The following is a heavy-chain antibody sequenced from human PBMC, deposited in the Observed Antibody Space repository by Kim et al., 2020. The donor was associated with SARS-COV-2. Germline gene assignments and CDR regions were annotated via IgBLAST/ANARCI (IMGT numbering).Heavy chain of an antibody. CDR1: GYTLTELS. CDR3: ATGTPLKDIVVVPAAMLYYYGMDV. V-gene: IGHV1-24*01. CDR2: FDPEDGET. D-gene: IGHD2-2*01. J-gene: IGHJ6*02. Sequence: ASVKVSCKVSGYTLTELSMHWVRQAPGKGLEWMGGFDPEDGETIYAQKFQGRVTMTEDTPTDTAYMELSSLRSEDTAVYYCATGTPLKDIVVVPAAMLYYYGMDVGGQGTTVTVSS.